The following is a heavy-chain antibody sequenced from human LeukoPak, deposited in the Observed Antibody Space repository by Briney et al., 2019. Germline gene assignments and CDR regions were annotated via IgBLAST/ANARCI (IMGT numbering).Heavy chain of an antibody. D-gene: IGHD6-19*01. CDR1: GYTFTSYD. V-gene: IGHV1-8*03. Sequence: GASVKVSCKASGYTFTSYDINWVRQATGQGLEWMGWMNPNSSNTAYAQKFQGRVTITMNTSISTAYMELSSLRSEDTAVYYCARAGSSGWYNWFDPWGQGTLVTVSS. J-gene: IGHJ5*02. CDR3: ARAGSSGWYNWFDP. CDR2: MNPNSSNT.